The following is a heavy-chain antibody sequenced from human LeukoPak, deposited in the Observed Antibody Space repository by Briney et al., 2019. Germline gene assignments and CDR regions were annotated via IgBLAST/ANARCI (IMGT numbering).Heavy chain of an antibody. Sequence: GGSLRLSCAASGFTFSSYAMSWVRQAPGKGLEWVSAISGSGGSTYYADSVKGRFTISRDNSKNTLYLQMNSLRAEDTAVYYCAKDGDYVWGSYRQRYYFDYWGQGTLVTASS. CDR3: AKDGDYVWGSYRQRYYFDY. CDR2: ISGSGGST. D-gene: IGHD3-16*02. CDR1: GFTFSSYA. J-gene: IGHJ4*02. V-gene: IGHV3-23*01.